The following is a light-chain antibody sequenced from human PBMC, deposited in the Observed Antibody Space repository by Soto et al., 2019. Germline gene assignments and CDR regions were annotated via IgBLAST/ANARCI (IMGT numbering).Light chain of an antibody. CDR3: QQVNSYPLT. Sequence: DIQLTQSPSLLSASVGDRVTITCRASQAISSYLAWYQQKPGKSPKLLIYAASTLQRGVPSRFSGSGSGTEFTRTISCLQPEDIATYYCQQVNSYPLTFGGGTKVEIK. CDR1: QAISSY. CDR2: AAS. J-gene: IGKJ4*02. V-gene: IGKV1-9*01.